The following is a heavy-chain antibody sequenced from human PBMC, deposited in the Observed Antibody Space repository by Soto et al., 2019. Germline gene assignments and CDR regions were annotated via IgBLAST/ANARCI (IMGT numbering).Heavy chain of an antibody. V-gene: IGHV4-34*01. CDR3: ARGRRQQLLWFDP. CDR2: INHSGST. CDR1: GGSSSGYY. D-gene: IGHD6-13*01. Sequence: PSETLSLTCAVYGGSSSGYYWSWIRQPPGRGLEWIGEINHSGSTNYNPSLKSRVTISVDTSKNQFSLKLSSVTAADTAVYYCARGRRQQLLWFDPWGQGTLVTVSS. J-gene: IGHJ5*02.